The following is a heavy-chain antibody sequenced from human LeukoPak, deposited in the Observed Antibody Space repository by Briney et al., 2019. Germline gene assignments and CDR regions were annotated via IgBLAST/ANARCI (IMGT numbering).Heavy chain of an antibody. CDR1: GYTFTGYS. J-gene: IGHJ4*02. D-gene: IGHD3-9*01. V-gene: IGHV1-2*04. CDR2: INPNSSGV. Sequence: ASVKVSCKASGYTFTGYSIHWLRQAPGQGLEWMGWINPNSSGVRYAQKFQGWVTMTRDTSISTAYMELSRLRSDDTAVYYCARGGPQYDILTGYLDYWGQGTLVTVSS. CDR3: ARGGPQYDILTGYLDY.